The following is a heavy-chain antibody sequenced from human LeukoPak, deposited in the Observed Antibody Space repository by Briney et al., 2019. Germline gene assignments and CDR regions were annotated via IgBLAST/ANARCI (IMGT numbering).Heavy chain of an antibody. J-gene: IGHJ4*01. V-gene: IGHV3-53*01. CDR1: GFTVSSTY. D-gene: IGHD3-10*01. Sequence: HPGGSLRLSCAASGFTVSSTYMSWVRQAPGQGLEWVSLIYNSGTTFYADSVQGRFTISRDNSKNTLYLQMNSLRAEDTAIYYCARDSSSFPNYFDFWGQEPWSPSPQ. CDR3: ARDSSSFPNYFDF. CDR2: IYNSGTT.